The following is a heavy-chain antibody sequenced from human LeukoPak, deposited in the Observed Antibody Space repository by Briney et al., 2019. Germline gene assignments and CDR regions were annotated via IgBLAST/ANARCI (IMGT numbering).Heavy chain of an antibody. CDR3: ARDLGGYSGPSAY. Sequence: GGSLRHSCAASGFTFSDYYMSWLRQAPGKGLEGGSYISTSGSTIHYEDSVRSRFTISSDNAKHSLYLQMNSLRAEDTAVYYCARDLGGYSGPSAYWGQGALVTVSS. CDR2: ISTSGSTI. J-gene: IGHJ4*02. CDR1: GFTFSDYY. V-gene: IGHV3-11*01. D-gene: IGHD5-12*01.